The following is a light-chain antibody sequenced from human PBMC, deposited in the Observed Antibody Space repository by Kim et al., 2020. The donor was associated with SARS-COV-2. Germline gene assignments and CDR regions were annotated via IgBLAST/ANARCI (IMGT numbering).Light chain of an antibody. CDR3: QQYNAWPLT. CDR2: GAF. V-gene: IGKV3-15*01. Sequence: VSQGERASLSCRARQSVSSNLAWYQRKPGQAPRLLIYGAFTRATGIPVRFSGSGSGTEFTLTISSLQSEDSAVYFCQQYNAWPLTFGGGTKVDIK. CDR1: QSVSSN. J-gene: IGKJ4*01.